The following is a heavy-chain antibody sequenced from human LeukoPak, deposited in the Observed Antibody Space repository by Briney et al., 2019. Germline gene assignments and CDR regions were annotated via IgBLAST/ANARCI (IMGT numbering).Heavy chain of an antibody. V-gene: IGHV1-18*01. D-gene: IGHD3-16*02. CDR3: ARVRNDYVWGSYRYTYYFDY. CDR2: ISACNGNT. Sequence: GASVKVSCKASGHTFTSYGISWVRQAPGQGLEWMGWISACNGNTNYAQKLQGRVTMTTDTSTSTAYMELRSLRSDDTAVYYCARVRNDYVWGSYRYTYYFDYWGQGTLVTVSS. J-gene: IGHJ4*02. CDR1: GHTFTSYG.